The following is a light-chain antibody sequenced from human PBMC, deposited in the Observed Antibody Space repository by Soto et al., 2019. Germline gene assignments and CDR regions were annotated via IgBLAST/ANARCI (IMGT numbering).Light chain of an antibody. V-gene: IGLV2-23*01. CDR3: CSYAGSGTYV. J-gene: IGLJ1*01. CDR2: EDS. Sequence: QSVLTQPASVFGSPGQSITISCTGTSSDVGNYNLVSWYQQHPGKAPKLMIYEDSKRPSGVSNRFSGSKSGSTASLTISGLQAEDEADYYCCSYAGSGTYVFGTGTKVTV. CDR1: SSDVGNYNL.